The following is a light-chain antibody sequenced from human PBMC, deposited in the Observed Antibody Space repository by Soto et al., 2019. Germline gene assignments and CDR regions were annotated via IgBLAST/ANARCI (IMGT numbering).Light chain of an antibody. CDR2: KAS. Sequence: DIQMTQSPSTLSASVGDRVTITCRASQSISSWLAWYQQKPGTAPNLLIYKASTLQSGVPSRFSGSGSGTKFPLTISSLQPDDSATYYCQQYNDNWTFGQGTKV. J-gene: IGKJ1*01. V-gene: IGKV1-5*03. CDR1: QSISSW. CDR3: QQYNDNWT.